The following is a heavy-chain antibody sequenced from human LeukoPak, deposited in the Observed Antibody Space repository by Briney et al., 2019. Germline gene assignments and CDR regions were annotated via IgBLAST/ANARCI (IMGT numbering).Heavy chain of an antibody. Sequence: PSETLSLTCAVYGGSFSSYYWSWIRQPAGKGLEWIGRIYTSGSTNYNPSLKSRVTMSVDTSKNQFSLKLSSVTAADTAVYYCARRSSVGAFDYWGQGTLVTVSS. D-gene: IGHD1-26*01. J-gene: IGHJ4*02. V-gene: IGHV4-59*10. CDR2: IYTSGST. CDR3: ARRSSVGAFDY. CDR1: GGSFSSYY.